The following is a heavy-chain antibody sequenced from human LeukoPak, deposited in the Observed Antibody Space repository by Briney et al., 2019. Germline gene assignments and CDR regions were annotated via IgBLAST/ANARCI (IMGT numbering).Heavy chain of an antibody. J-gene: IGHJ4*02. V-gene: IGHV3-7*04. CDR1: GFTFSSYA. D-gene: IGHD5-24*01. CDR2: IKQDGSKK. Sequence: GGSLRLSCAASGFTFSSYAMTWVRQAPGKGLEWVANIKQDGSKKSYVDSVKGRFTISRDNAKNSLYLQMNSLRAEDMAIYYCTRVGYIDEGIDYWGQGTLVTVSS. CDR3: TRVGYIDEGIDY.